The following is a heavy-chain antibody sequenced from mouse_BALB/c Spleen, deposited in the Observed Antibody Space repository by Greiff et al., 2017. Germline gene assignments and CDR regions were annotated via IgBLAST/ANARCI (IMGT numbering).Heavy chain of an antibody. J-gene: IGHJ2*01. CDR3: TRGKGGGYDSYYFDY. D-gene: IGHD2-2*01. CDR2: IDPETGGT. CDR1: GYTFTDYE. Sequence: VKLMESGAELVRPGASVTLSCKASGYTFTDYEMHWVKQTPVHGLEWIGAIDPETGGTAYNQKFKGKATLTADKSSSTAYMELRSLTSEDSAVYYCTRGKGGGYDSYYFDYWGQGTTLTVSS. V-gene: IGHV1-15*01.